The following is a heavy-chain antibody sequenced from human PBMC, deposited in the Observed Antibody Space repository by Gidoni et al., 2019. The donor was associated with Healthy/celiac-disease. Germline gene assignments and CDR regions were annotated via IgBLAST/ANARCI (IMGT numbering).Heavy chain of an antibody. CDR2: IIRILGRA. Sequence: VQLVPSGAEVNTPGSSVMFSCQASGGSFSSSTIRWVRQAPGQGIEWMGRIIRILGRANYAQKVKGRVTITANKSTSTAYMELSSLGSKDTAVYDCAREPSTNRYSVSKQRNAFDIWGQGTMVTVSS. CDR1: GGSFSSST. CDR3: AREPSTNRYSVSKQRNAFDI. D-gene: IGHD3-10*01. V-gene: IGHV1-69*08. J-gene: IGHJ3*02.